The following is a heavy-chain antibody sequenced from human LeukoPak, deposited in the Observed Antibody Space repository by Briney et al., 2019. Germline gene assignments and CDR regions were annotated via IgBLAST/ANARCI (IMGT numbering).Heavy chain of an antibody. J-gene: IGHJ4*02. CDR2: ISAYNGNT. D-gene: IGHD3-9*01. Sequence: EASVKVSCKASGYSFTSYGISWVRQAPGEGLEWMGWISAYNGNTNYAQKLQGRVTMTTDTSTSTAYMELRSLRSDDTAVYYCARAVGAFDWLPLFDFWGQGALVTVSS. V-gene: IGHV1-18*01. CDR3: ARAVGAFDWLPLFDF. CDR1: GYSFTSYG.